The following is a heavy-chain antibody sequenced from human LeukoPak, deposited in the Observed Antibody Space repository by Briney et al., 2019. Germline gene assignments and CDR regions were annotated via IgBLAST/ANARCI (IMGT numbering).Heavy chain of an antibody. CDR1: GGSFSGYY. CDR3: ARDIGGYGN. D-gene: IGHD3-22*01. Sequence: PSETLSLTCAVYGGSFSGYYCTWIRQPPGKGLEWIGEINHSGSTSYNPSLKSRVTISVDTSKNQFSLKLSSVTAADTAVYYCARDIGGYGNWGQGTLVTVSS. V-gene: IGHV4-34*01. J-gene: IGHJ4*02. CDR2: INHSGST.